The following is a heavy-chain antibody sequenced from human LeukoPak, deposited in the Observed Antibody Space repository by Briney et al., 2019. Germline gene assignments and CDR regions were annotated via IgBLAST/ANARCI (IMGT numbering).Heavy chain of an antibody. CDR2: IRSKAYGGTT. CDR1: GFTFGDYA. J-gene: IGHJ4*02. V-gene: IGHV3-49*03. D-gene: IGHD3-22*01. CDR3: TREAGIWYDSSGYYSIY. Sequence: GGSLRLSCTASGFTFGDYAMSWFRQAPGKGPEWVGFIRSKAYGGTTEYAASVKGRFTISRDDSKSIAYLQMNSLKTEDTAVYYCTREAGIWYDSSGYYSIYWGQGTLVTVSS.